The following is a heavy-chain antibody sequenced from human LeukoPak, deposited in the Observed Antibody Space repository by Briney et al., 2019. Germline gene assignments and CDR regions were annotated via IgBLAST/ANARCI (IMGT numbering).Heavy chain of an antibody. V-gene: IGHV3-48*03. D-gene: IGHD3-9*01. CDR2: ISSSGSTI. J-gene: IGHJ4*02. Sequence: PGGSLRLSCAASGFTFSSYEINWVRQAPGKGLEWASYISSSGSTIYYADSVKGRFTISRDNAKNSLYLQMNSLRAEDTAVYYCARSFDWTPFDYWGQGTLVTVSS. CDR3: ARSFDWTPFDY. CDR1: GFTFSSYE.